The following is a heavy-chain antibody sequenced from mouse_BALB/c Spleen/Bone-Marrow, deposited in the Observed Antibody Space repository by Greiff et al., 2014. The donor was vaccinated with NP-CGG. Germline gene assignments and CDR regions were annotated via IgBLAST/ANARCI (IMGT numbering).Heavy chain of an antibody. Sequence: VKLMESGAELVRPGSSVKISCKASGYAFSSYWMSWVKQRPGQGLEWIGQIYPGDGDTNYNGKFKGKATLTADKSSSTAYMQRSSLSSEDSAVYFCARWLPARDYWGQGTSVTVSS. CDR1: GYAFSSYW. D-gene: IGHD2-2*01. V-gene: IGHV1-80*01. CDR3: ARWLPARDY. J-gene: IGHJ4*01. CDR2: IYPGDGDT.